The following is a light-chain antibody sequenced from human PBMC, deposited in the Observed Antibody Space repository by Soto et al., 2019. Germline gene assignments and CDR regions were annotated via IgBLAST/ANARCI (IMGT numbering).Light chain of an antibody. Sequence: DTHMTNSPSTLSASVSGRVTICARASQALSNYLAWYQQKPGKAPDILIYSASTLQSGVPSRFSGSGSETEFSLTIRALQPEDFATYYCQQLSRYPLTFGGGTKVDIK. CDR2: SAS. CDR3: QQLSRYPLT. J-gene: IGKJ4*01. V-gene: IGKV1-9*01. CDR1: QALSNY.